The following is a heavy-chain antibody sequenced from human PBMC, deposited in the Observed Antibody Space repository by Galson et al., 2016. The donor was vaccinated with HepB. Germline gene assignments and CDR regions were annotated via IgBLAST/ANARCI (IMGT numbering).Heavy chain of an antibody. D-gene: IGHD4-11*01. CDR3: AKDFSRSMTAVAADY. Sequence: SLRLSCAASGFIFSSYGMHWVRQAPGKGLEWVAVISYDGTYKYYRDSVKGRFTISRDNSRNTLYLRMNSLRSEDTAVYYCAKDFSRSMTAVAADYWGQGTLVTVSS. J-gene: IGHJ4*02. V-gene: IGHV3-30*18. CDR2: ISYDGTYK. CDR1: GFIFSSYG.